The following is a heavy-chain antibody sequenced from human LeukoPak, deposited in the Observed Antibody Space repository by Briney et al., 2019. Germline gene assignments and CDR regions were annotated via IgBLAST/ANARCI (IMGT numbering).Heavy chain of an antibody. CDR1: GFTVSSTH. CDR2: IYSGGNI. V-gene: IGHV3-53*01. D-gene: IGHD2-15*01. CDR3: ASRHCSGGGCYFAGADPFDY. Sequence: GGSLRLSCAASGFTVSSTHMSWVRQAPGKGLELVSAIYSGGNIYYIDSVKGRFTISRDTSKNTLYLQMNSLRAEDTAVYFCASRHCSGGGCYFAGADPFDYWGRGTLVTVSS. J-gene: IGHJ4*02.